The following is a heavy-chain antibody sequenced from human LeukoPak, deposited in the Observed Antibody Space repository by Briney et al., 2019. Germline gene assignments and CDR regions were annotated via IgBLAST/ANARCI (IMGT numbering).Heavy chain of an antibody. D-gene: IGHD3-3*01. Sequence: GGSLRLSCAASGFTFSDYYMSWLRQAPGKGPEWVSYISSSGSTIYYADSVKGRFTISRDNAKNSLYLQMNSLRAEDTAVYYCARYYDFWSGYYPFDYWGQGTLVTVSS. J-gene: IGHJ4*02. V-gene: IGHV3-11*04. CDR3: ARYYDFWSGYYPFDY. CDR1: GFTFSDYY. CDR2: ISSSGSTI.